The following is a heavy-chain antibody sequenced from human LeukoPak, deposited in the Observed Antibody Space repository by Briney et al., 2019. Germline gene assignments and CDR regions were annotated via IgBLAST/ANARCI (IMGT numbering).Heavy chain of an antibody. CDR3: AKNNPQDYYGSGSCSVY. J-gene: IGHJ4*02. CDR2: ISGSGGST. V-gene: IGHV3-23*01. CDR1: GFTFSSYA. Sequence: GGSLRLSCAASGFTFSSYAMSWVRQAPGKGLEWVSAISGSGGSTYYADSVKGRFTISRDNSKNTLYLQMNSLRAEDTAVYYCAKNNPQDYYGSGSCSVYWGQGTLVTVSS. D-gene: IGHD3-10*01.